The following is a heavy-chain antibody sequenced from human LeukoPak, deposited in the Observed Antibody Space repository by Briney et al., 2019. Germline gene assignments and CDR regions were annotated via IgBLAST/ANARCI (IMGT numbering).Heavy chain of an antibody. V-gene: IGHV1-46*03. CDR3: AKVAASSGELLWDLDY. D-gene: IGHD3-10*01. CDR1: GYTFTSYN. CDR2: INPSGGST. J-gene: IGHJ4*02. Sequence: ASVKVSCKASGYTFTSYNMHWVRQAPGQGLEWMGIINPSGGSTSYAQKFQGRVTMTRDTSTSTVYMELSSLRSEDTAVYYCAKVAASSGELLWDLDYWGQGTLVTVSS.